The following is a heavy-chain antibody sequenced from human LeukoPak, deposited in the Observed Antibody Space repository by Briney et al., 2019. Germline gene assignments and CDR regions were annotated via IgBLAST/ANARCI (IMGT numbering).Heavy chain of an antibody. V-gene: IGHV3-9*01. J-gene: IGHJ4*02. D-gene: IGHD3-9*01. CDR1: GFTFDDYA. CDR3: AKDFKLYLTGAFDY. Sequence: PGRSLRLSCAASGFTFDDYAMPWVRQAPGKGLEWVSGISWNSGSIGYADSVKGRFTISRDNAKNSLYLQMNSLRAEDTALYYCAKDFKLYLTGAFDYWGQGTLVTVSS. CDR2: ISWNSGSI.